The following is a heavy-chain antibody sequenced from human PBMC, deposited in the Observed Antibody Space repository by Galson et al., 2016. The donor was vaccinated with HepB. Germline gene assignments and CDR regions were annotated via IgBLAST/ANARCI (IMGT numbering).Heavy chain of an antibody. Sequence: SVKVSCKASGYTFTSYYLHWVRQAPGQGLEWMGIINPSGGVTSYAQKFQGRVTMTSDTSTSTVYMALSSLTSDDSAVYYCARGLPGRRASHFDYWGQGTLVTVSS. CDR2: INPSGGVT. J-gene: IGHJ4*02. CDR1: GYTFTSYY. V-gene: IGHV1-46*01. CDR3: ARGLPGRRASHFDY.